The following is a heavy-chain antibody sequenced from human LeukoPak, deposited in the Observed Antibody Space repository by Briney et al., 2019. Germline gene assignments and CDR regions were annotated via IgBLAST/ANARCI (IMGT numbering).Heavy chain of an antibody. J-gene: IGHJ4*02. CDR1: GGSFSGYY. Sequence: SETLSLTCAVYGGSFSGYYWSWLGQPPGKGLDWIGEVNHSGSTNYNPSLKSRVTISVDTSKNQFSLKLSSVTAADTAVYYCARAPDYYGSGSSFDYWGQGTLVTVSS. D-gene: IGHD3-10*01. CDR3: ARAPDYYGSGSSFDY. V-gene: IGHV4-34*01. CDR2: VNHSGST.